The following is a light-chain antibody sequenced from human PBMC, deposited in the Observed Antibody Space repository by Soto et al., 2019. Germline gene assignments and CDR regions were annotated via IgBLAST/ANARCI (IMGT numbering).Light chain of an antibody. CDR2: GAS. CDR3: QQYGSSPFT. V-gene: IGKV3-20*01. Sequence: EIVLTQSPGTLSLSPGERATLSCRASQSVSRNYLTWYQQKPGQAPRLLIYGASSRATGIPDRFSGSGSGTDFTLTSSSLEPEDFAVYYCQQYGSSPFTFGPGTKVDIQ. CDR1: QSVSRNY. J-gene: IGKJ3*01.